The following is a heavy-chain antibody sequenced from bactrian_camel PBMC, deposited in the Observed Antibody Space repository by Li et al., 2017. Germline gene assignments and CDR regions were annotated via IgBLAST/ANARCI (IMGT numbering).Heavy chain of an antibody. Sequence: HVQLVESGGGSVQAGGSLKLSCAASGVTFSNYSMGWFRQAPGKEREGIAIIDLDGTHYSDSVRGRFTISKDGAVNTLYLQMNSLKPEDTAMYYCAADRRPRLGSWYFSVREAIGDFAAWGQGTQVTVS. CDR3: AADRRPRLGSWYFSVREAIGDFAA. CDR2: IIDLDGT. D-gene: IGHD6*01. CDR1: GVTFSNYS. V-gene: IGHV3S55*01. J-gene: IGHJ6*01.